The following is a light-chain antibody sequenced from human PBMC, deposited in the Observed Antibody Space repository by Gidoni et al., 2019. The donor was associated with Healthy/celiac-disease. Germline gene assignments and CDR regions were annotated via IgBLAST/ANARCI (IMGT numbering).Light chain of an antibody. J-gene: IGKJ5*01. CDR3: QQYYSIPLT. CDR1: QSVLYSYNNKNY. Sequence: DIVIPQSPDSLARSLGERATINCKSSQSVLYSYNNKNYLAWYQQKPGQFPKLLIYWASTRESGVPDRFSGSGSGTDFALTISSLQAEDVAIYYCQQYYSIPLTFGQGTRLEIK. CDR2: WAS. V-gene: IGKV4-1*01.